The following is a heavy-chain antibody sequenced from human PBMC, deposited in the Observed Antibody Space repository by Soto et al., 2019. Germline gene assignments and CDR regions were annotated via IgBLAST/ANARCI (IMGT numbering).Heavy chain of an antibody. V-gene: IGHV4-4*07. CDR2: IYATGTT. CDR3: FCAGTKAARDCYDV. D-gene: IGHD1-1*01. Sequence: SETLSLTCTVEGASISVFYWSWIRKSAGKGLEWIGRIYATGTTDYNPSLKSRVMMSVDTSKKQFSLKLRSVTAADTAVYYCFCAGTKAARDCYDVWGQVMQVTVSS. J-gene: IGHJ5*01. CDR1: GASISVFY.